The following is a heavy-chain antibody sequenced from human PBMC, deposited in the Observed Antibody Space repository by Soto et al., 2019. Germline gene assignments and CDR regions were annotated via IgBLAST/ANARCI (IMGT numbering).Heavy chain of an antibody. CDR3: ARDRQGDSNLDFYYYGMDI. V-gene: IGHV4-59*01. CDR1: GDSISNYY. CDR2: IDYSGYT. Sequence: QVHLQESGPGLVKPSETLSLTCTVSGDSISNYYWSWIRQPPGKGLEWIGYIDYSGYTNYNPSLESRVTISLDTSKNQFSLELRSVTAADTAVYYCARDRQGDSNLDFYYYGMDIWSRGTTVTVSS. D-gene: IGHD4-4*01. J-gene: IGHJ6*02.